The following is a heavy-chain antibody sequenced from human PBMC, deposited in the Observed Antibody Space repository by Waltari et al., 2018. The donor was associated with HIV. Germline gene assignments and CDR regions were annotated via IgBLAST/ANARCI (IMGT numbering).Heavy chain of an antibody. J-gene: IGHJ4*02. D-gene: IGHD1-26*01. Sequence: EVTLLESGGGLVQPGGSLRLSCAASGFAFSPSAIRWVRQAPGKGLGWVSARSGCATGPYYADSGKGRFSISRDFSKNTLYLEMNSLRAEDTAVYFCAKGGDGSYGEGQLDYWGQGTLVTVSS. CDR2: RSGCATGP. CDR1: GFAFSPSA. CDR3: AKGGDGSYGEGQLDY. V-gene: IGHV3-23*01.